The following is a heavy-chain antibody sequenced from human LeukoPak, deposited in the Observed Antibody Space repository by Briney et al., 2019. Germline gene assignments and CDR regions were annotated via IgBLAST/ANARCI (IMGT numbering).Heavy chain of an antibody. D-gene: IGHD6-13*01. V-gene: IGHV1-46*01. CDR2: INPSGGST. CDR3: ARIAAAADGGFDP. CDR1: GYTFTSYY. Sequence: ASVKVSCKASGYTFTSYYMHWVRQAPGQGLEWMGIINPSGGSTSYAQKFQGGVTMTRDTSTSTVYMELSSLRSEDTAVYYCARIAAAADGGFDPWGQGTLVTVSS. J-gene: IGHJ5*02.